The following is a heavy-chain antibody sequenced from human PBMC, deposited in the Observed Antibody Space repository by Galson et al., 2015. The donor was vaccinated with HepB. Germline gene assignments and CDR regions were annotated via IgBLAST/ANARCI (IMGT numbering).Heavy chain of an antibody. V-gene: IGHV1-2*06. Sequence: SVKVSCKASGYTFTVYYMHWVRQAPGQGLEWMGRINPNSGGTNYAQKFQGRVTMTRDTSISTAYMELSRLRSDDTALYYCARELGDDDGGFDPWGQGTLVTVSS. J-gene: IGHJ5*02. D-gene: IGHD7-27*01. CDR1: GYTFTVYY. CDR3: ARELGDDDGGFDP. CDR2: INPNSGGT.